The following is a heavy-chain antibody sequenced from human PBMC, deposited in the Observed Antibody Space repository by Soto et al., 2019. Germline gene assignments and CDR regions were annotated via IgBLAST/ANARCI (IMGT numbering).Heavy chain of an antibody. D-gene: IGHD3-10*01. CDR3: ARDQFYGSASSNYIYQYYYGMDV. CDR2: VDTGGST. J-gene: IGHJ6*02. Sequence: SLRLSCAASGFTVSVNYMSWVRQAPGKGLEWVSVVDTGGSTYYADSVKGRFTISRDNSKNTLYLQMNSLRVGDTAVYYCARDQFYGSASSNYIYQYYYGMDVWGQGTTVTVSS. CDR1: GFTVSVNY. V-gene: IGHV3-53*01.